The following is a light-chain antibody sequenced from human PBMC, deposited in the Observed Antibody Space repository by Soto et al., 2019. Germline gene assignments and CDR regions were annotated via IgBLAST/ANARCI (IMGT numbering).Light chain of an antibody. J-gene: IGKJ1*01. V-gene: IGKV3D-15*01. CDR2: GAS. Sequence: EIRVTQSPAALSVSPGDRATLSCRASQSVSTYLAWYQQKPGQAPRLLVYGASPRATGIPARFSGSGSGTEFTLTISSLQPDDFATYYCQQHNGYSERMFGQGTKVDNK. CDR3: QQHNGYSERM. CDR1: QSVSTY.